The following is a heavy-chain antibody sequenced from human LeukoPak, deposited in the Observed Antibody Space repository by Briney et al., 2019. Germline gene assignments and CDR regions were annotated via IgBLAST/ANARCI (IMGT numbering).Heavy chain of an antibody. D-gene: IGHD3-3*01. V-gene: IGHV3-23*01. CDR1: GFTFSSYA. Sequence: PGGSLRLSCAASGFTFSSYAMSWVRQGPGKGLEWVSAISGSGGSTYYADSVKGRFTISRDNSKNTLYLQMNSLRAEDTAVYYCARADLYYDFWSGPDVWGQGTTVTVSS. CDR3: ARADLYYDFWSGPDV. CDR2: ISGSGGST. J-gene: IGHJ6*02.